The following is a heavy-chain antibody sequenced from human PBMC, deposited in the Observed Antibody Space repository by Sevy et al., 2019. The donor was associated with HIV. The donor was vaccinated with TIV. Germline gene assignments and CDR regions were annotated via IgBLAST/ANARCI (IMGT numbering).Heavy chain of an antibody. CDR1: GFTFSSYG. Sequence: GGSLRLSCAASGFTFSSYGMHWVRQAPGKGLEWVAVISYDGSNKYYADSVKGRFTISRDNSKNTLYLQMNSLGAEDTAVYYCAKGGGYDSSSYYFFRSAGYFDYWGQGTLVTVSS. D-gene: IGHD3-22*01. V-gene: IGHV3-30*18. J-gene: IGHJ4*02. CDR3: AKGGGYDSSSYYFFRSAGYFDY. CDR2: ISYDGSNK.